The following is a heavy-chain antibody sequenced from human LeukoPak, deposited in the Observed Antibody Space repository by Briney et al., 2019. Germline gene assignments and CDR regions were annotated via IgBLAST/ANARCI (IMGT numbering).Heavy chain of an antibody. CDR2: VHSSGST. CDR3: ARGVLVGATGHHFAY. CDR1: GASVSSGSYY. Sequence: SETLSLTCTVSGASVSSGSYYWGWIRQPPGEGLEWIGYVHSSGSTNYNPSLKSRVAILVDTPKNQFTLKLSSVPAADTAVYYCARGVLVGATGHHFAYWGQGTLVTVSS. V-gene: IGHV4-61*01. D-gene: IGHD2-8*02. J-gene: IGHJ4*02.